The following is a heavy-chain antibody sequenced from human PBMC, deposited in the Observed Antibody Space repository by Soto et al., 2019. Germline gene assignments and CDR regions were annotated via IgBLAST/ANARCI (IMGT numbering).Heavy chain of an antibody. J-gene: IGHJ3*02. CDR1: GGTFNTYT. CDR2: IIPMLTVT. V-gene: IGHV1-69*02. Sequence: QVHLVQSGAEVKTPGSSVKVSCKAAGGTFNTYTLIWVRQAPGHGLEWMGRIIPMLTVTNSAQKFQGRVTLPADKSTGTAFMELTRLRSDDTAIYYCSIGSWSAETFDIWGQGTMVTVSS. D-gene: IGHD2-2*01. CDR3: SIGSWSAETFDI.